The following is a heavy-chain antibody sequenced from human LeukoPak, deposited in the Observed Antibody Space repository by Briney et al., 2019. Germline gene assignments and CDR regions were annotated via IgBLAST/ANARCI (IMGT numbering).Heavy chain of an antibody. CDR2: IKQDGSEK. CDR1: GFTFSSSW. J-gene: IGHJ4*02. CDR3: VRDKVGFDY. V-gene: IGHV3-7*03. Sequence: GGSLRLSCAASGFTFSSSWMSWVRQAPGKGLEWVANIKQDGSEKYYVDSVKGRFTISRDNAKNSLYLQTNSLRAEDTAVYYCVRDKVGFDYWGQGTLVTVSS.